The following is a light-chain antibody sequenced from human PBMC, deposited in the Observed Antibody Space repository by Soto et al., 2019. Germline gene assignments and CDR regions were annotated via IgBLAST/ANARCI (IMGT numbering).Light chain of an antibody. Sequence: EIVLTQSPGTLSLSPGESATLSCRGSQSVSSSYLAWYQQKPGQAPRLLIYGESSRATGIPDRFSGSGSGTDFNLTISSLEPEDFAVYYCQQYGSSPRTCGQGTKVDIK. CDR1: QSVSSSY. CDR2: GES. CDR3: QQYGSSPRT. V-gene: IGKV3-20*01. J-gene: IGKJ1*01.